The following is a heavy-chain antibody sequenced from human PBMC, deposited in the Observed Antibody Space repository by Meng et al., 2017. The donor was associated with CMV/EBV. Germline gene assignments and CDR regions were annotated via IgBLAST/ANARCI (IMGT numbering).Heavy chain of an antibody. D-gene: IGHD3-3*01. Sequence: APVKVSCKASGYTFTSYDINWVRQATGQGLEWMGWMNPNSGNTGYAQKFQGRVTITRNTSISTAYMELSSLRSEDTAVYYCARGRYGGFDFWSGFVYYYYYGMDVWGQGTTVTVSS. CDR1: GYTFTSYD. CDR2: MNPNSGNT. J-gene: IGHJ6*02. CDR3: ARGRYGGFDFWSGFVYYYYYGMDV. V-gene: IGHV1-8*03.